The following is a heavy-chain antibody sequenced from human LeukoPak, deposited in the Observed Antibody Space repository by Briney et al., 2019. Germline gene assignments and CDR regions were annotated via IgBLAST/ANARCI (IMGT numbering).Heavy chain of an antibody. Sequence: SETLSLTCTVAGDSFSSSSHYWAWIRQPPGEGLEWIGTLFYGGKTYSNPSLKSRVTMSIDASKTQFSLKLSSVTAADTAVYYCVRRRYYDAFDIWGQGTMVTVSS. D-gene: IGHD3-10*01. CDR2: LFYGGKT. CDR3: VRRRYYDAFDI. V-gene: IGHV4-39*01. CDR1: GDSFSSSSHY. J-gene: IGHJ3*02.